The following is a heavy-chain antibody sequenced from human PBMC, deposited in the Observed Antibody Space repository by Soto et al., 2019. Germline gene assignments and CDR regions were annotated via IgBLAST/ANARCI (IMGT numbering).Heavy chain of an antibody. Sequence: GGSLRLSCAASGFTFSNAWINWVRQAPGKGLEWAGRIKSKTDGGTIDYAEPVKGRFAISRDDSNNMVYLQMNSLKIEDTAVYYCTTDSYSTIIIVRFDYWGHGTLVTVSS. CDR3: TTDSYSTIIIVRFDY. J-gene: IGHJ4*01. V-gene: IGHV3-15*07. CDR2: IKSKTDGGTI. CDR1: GFTFSNAW. D-gene: IGHD3-22*01.